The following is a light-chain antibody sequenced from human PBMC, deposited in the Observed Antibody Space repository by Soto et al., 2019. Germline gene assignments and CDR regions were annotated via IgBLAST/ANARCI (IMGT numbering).Light chain of an antibody. Sequence: DFVMTQSPLSLPVTLGEPASFSFISSRSLVFSDGNTYLTWFHQRPGQSPRRLIYMVSNRDSGVPDRLSGSGSGTDFTLKISRVEAEDVGVYYCMQAAHWPWTFGQGTKVDIK. CDR1: RSLVFSDGNTY. CDR3: MQAAHWPWT. J-gene: IGKJ1*01. V-gene: IGKV2-30*01. CDR2: MVS.